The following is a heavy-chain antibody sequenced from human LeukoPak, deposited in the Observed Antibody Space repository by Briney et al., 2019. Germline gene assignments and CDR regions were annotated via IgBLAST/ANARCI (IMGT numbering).Heavy chain of an antibody. V-gene: IGHV3-30-3*01. CDR1: GFTFSSYA. CDR2: ISYDGSNK. D-gene: IGHD3-10*01. Sequence: GGSLRLSCAASGFTFSSYAMHWVRQAPGKGLEWVAVISYDGSNKYYADSVKGRFTISRDNSKNTLYLQMNSLRAEDTAVYYCARDRYYSGSGSQNWGQGTLVTVSS. J-gene: IGHJ4*02. CDR3: ARDRYYSGSGSQN.